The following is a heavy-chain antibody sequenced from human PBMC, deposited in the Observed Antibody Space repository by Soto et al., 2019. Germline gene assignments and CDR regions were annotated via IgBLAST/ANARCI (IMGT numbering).Heavy chain of an antibody. Sequence: GASVKVFCKASGYSFTGYYVNWARQAPGQGLEWMGWINPDNGAPNYAQKFQGRVTLSRDTSINTAYMELSRLTSDDTAMYYCARTDYLFSTLTYYFDYWGQGTLVTVSS. CDR2: INPDNGAP. J-gene: IGHJ4*02. D-gene: IGHD3-16*01. CDR1: GYSFTGYY. V-gene: IGHV1-2*02. CDR3: ARTDYLFSTLTYYFDY.